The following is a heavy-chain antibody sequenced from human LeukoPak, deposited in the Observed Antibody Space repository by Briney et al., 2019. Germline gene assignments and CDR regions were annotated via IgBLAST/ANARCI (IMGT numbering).Heavy chain of an antibody. Sequence: PSETLSLTCAVYGGSFSGYYWSWLRQPPGKGLEWIGEINHSGSTNYNPSLKSRVTISVDTFKNQFSLKLSSVTAADTAVYYCARSTLYGDYVHFDYWGQGTLVTVSS. V-gene: IGHV4-34*01. D-gene: IGHD4-17*01. CDR1: GGSFSGYY. CDR3: ARSTLYGDYVHFDY. CDR2: INHSGST. J-gene: IGHJ4*02.